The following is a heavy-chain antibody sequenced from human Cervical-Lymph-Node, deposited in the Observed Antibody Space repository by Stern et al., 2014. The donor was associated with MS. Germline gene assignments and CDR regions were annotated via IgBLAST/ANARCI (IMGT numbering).Heavy chain of an antibody. V-gene: IGHV5-51*01. Sequence: EDQLVESGAEVKKPGESLKISCKASGYSFASYWIGWVRQMPGKGLEWMGIIYPGDSDTRYSPSFQGQVTISADQSISTAYLQWSSLKASDTAIYYCARRGGTYSYYYYYGFDVWGQGTTVTVSS. CDR1: GYSFASYW. CDR3: ARRGGTYSYYYYYGFDV. J-gene: IGHJ6*02. CDR2: IYPGDSDT. D-gene: IGHD1-26*01.